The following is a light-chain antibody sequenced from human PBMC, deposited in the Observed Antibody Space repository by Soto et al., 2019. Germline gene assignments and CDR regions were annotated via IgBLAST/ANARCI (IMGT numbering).Light chain of an antibody. CDR2: DVI. CDR3: SSYGGNNNLL. J-gene: IGLJ2*01. V-gene: IGLV2-8*01. Sequence: QSALTQPPSASGSPGQSVTISCTGPSSDFGNYHYVSWYQQYIGKAPKLMIYDVITRPSGVPDRFSGSKSGNTASLTVSGLQAEDEDDYYCSSYGGNNNLLFGGGTKVTVL. CDR1: SSDFGNYHY.